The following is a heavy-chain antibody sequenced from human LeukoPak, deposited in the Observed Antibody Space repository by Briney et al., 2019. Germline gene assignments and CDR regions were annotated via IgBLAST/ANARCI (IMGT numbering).Heavy chain of an antibody. D-gene: IGHD5-18*01. CDR3: ARGRSEYRYGRPHFDY. Sequence: SETLSLTCPVSDGSFSSCNFYWGWIRQPPGKGLEWIASIFYTGTTYYNPSLTSRVTISADSSKNQFCLKLRSVTAADTAVYYCARGRSEYRYGRPHFDYWGQGTLVTVSS. J-gene: IGHJ4*02. CDR1: DGSFSSCNFY. CDR2: IFYTGTT. V-gene: IGHV4-39*07.